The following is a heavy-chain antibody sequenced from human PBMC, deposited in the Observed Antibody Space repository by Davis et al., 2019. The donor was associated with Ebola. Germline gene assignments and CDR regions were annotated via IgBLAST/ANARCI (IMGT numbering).Heavy chain of an antibody. CDR1: GGSVTSGDYY. V-gene: IGHV4-61*08. Sequence: SETLSLTCTVSGGSVTSGDYYWSWIRQPPGKGLEWIGYVYYTGYTKYNPSLDSRVTISVDTSEKEFSLRLTSVTAADTAVYYCARGRRYSYGPPRYWGQGTLVTVSS. CDR2: VYYTGYT. D-gene: IGHD5-18*01. J-gene: IGHJ4*02. CDR3: ARGRRYSYGPPRY.